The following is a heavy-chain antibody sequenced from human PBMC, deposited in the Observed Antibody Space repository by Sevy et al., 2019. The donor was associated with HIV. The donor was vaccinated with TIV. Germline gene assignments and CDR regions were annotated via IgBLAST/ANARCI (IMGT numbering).Heavy chain of an antibody. V-gene: IGHV1-2*02. CDR3: AKEGSGSYYYFDY. J-gene: IGHJ4*02. Sequence: ASVKVSCKTSGYTFTGYYMHWVRQAPGQGLEWMGWLNPNSGGTNYAQKFQGRVTMTRDRSISTAYMEVRRLRSDDTAVYYCAKEGSGSYYYFDYWGQGTLVTVSS. CDR1: GYTFTGYY. D-gene: IGHD1-26*01. CDR2: LNPNSGGT.